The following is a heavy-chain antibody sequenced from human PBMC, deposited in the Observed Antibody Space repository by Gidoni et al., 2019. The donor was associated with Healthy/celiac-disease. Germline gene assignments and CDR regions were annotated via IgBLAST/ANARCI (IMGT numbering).Heavy chain of an antibody. Sequence: QVQLVESGGGVVQPGRSLRLSCAASGFTFSSFALPWVRQAPGKGLEWVAVISYDGSNKYYADSVKGRFTISRDNSKNTLYLQMNSLRAEDTAVYYCAREYDILTGSLTVAEYFQHWGQGTLVTVSS. J-gene: IGHJ1*01. CDR2: ISYDGSNK. CDR1: GFTFSSFA. CDR3: AREYDILTGSLTVAEYFQH. D-gene: IGHD3-9*01. V-gene: IGHV3-30-3*01.